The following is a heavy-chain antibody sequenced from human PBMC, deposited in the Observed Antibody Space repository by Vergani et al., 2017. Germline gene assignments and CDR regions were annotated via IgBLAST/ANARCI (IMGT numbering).Heavy chain of an antibody. Sequence: EVQLLESGGGLVQPGGSLRLSCAASGFTFSNAWMSWVRQAPGKGLEWVGRIKSKTDGGTTDYAAPVKGRFTISRDDSKNTLYLQMNSLKTEDTAVYYCTGGPQTIFGVVPNYWGQGTLVTVSS. D-gene: IGHD3-3*01. CDR1: GFTFSNAW. V-gene: IGHV3-15*01. CDR3: TGGPQTIFGVVPNY. CDR2: IKSKTDGGTT. J-gene: IGHJ4*02.